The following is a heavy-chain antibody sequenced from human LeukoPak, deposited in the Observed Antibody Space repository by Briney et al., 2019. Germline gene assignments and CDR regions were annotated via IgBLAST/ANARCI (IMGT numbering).Heavy chain of an antibody. CDR3: ARADDYYGMDV. J-gene: IGHJ6*02. V-gene: IGHV6-1*01. CDR1: GDCVSSKCAA. CDR2: TYYKSMSYN. Sequence: SQTLSLTCVISGDCVSSKCAAWNWIRESPLRGLEWLGRTYYKSMSYNDYAASIKRRILINPDTSKNQSSLQLNTVTPDDTALYYCARADDYYGMDVWGQGTTVTVSS.